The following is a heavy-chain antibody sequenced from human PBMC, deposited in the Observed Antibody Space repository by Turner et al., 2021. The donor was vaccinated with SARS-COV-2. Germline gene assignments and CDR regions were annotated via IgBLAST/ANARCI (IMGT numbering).Heavy chain of an antibody. Sequence: QLRLQESGPGLVKPSETLSLTCTVSGDSISSSSYYWGCIRLPPGKGLEWIGSIYYSGGRYYKPSLKSRVTIDVDPSKNQLPLRLSSVTAADTAVYCCARHTRNPKLPNWFDPWGQGTLVTVSS. V-gene: IGHV4-39*01. J-gene: IGHJ5*02. D-gene: IGHD1-1*01. CDR3: ARHTRNPKLPNWFDP. CDR1: GDSISSSSYY. CDR2: IYYSGGR.